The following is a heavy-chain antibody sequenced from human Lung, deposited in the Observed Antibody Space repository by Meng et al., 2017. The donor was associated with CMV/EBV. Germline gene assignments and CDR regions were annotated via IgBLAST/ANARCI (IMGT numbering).Heavy chain of an antibody. V-gene: IGHV3-21*01. Sequence: SXAAFEFTFSSYRMNWVRQAPGKGLEWVSFISSTSAYIDYADSVKGRFTISRDNARNSLFLQMNSLRAEDTAVYYCARDIRGSDYYYGMDVWGQGTTVTVSS. CDR1: EFTFSSYR. J-gene: IGHJ6*02. CDR3: ARDIRGSDYYYGMDV. CDR2: ISSTSAYI.